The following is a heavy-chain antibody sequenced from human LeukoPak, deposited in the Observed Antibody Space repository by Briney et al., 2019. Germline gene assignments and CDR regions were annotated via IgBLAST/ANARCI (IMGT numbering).Heavy chain of an antibody. CDR1: GFTFSSYA. CDR3: ARSEPGIAVADPFDY. J-gene: IGHJ4*02. CDR2: ISYDGSNK. D-gene: IGHD6-19*01. Sequence: GGSLRLCCAASGFTFSSYAMHWVRQAPGMGLEWVAVISYDGSNKYYADSVKGRFTNSRDNSKNTPYLQMNSLRAEDTAVYYCARSEPGIAVADPFDYWGQGTLVTVSS. V-gene: IGHV3-30*04.